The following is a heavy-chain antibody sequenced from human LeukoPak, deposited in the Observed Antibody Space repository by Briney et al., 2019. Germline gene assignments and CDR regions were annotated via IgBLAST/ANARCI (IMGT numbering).Heavy chain of an antibody. CDR2: IWYDGSVK. V-gene: IGHV3-33*08. CDR3: ARRARLYFYMDV. Sequence: PGGSLRLSCAASGFVFSSYSFNWVRQAPGKGLDWVANIWYDGSVKYYADSVKGRFTISRDNSKNTVSLQMDSLRVEDTAVYYCARRARLYFYMDVWGKGNTVTVSS. D-gene: IGHD3-9*01. CDR1: GFVFSSYS. J-gene: IGHJ6*04.